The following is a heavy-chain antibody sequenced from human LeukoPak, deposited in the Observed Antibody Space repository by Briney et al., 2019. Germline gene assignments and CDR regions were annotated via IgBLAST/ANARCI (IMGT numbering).Heavy chain of an antibody. D-gene: IGHD3-22*01. J-gene: IGHJ4*02. CDR3: ARDPNYYDSSVRSSPPSY. V-gene: IGHV3-21*01. CDR2: ISSSSSYI. Sequence: KTGGSLRLSCAASGFTFGSYSMNWVCQAPGKGLEWVSSISSSSSYIYYADSVKGRFTISRDNAKNSLYLQMNSLRAEDTAVYYCARDPNYYDSSVRSSPPSYWGQGTLVTVSS. CDR1: GFTFGSYS.